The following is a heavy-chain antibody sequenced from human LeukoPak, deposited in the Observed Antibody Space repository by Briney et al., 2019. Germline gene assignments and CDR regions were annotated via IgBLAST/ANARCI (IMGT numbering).Heavy chain of an antibody. Sequence: ASVKVSCKASGYTFTSYYMHWVRQAPGQGLEWMGIINPSGGSTSYAQKFQGRVTMTRDTSTSTVYMELSSLRSEDTAVYYCARDPSTYYYDSSGYYEYNWFDPWGQGTLVTVSS. D-gene: IGHD3-22*01. CDR2: INPSGGST. V-gene: IGHV1-46*01. J-gene: IGHJ5*02. CDR1: GYTFTSYY. CDR3: ARDPSTYYYDSSGYYEYNWFDP.